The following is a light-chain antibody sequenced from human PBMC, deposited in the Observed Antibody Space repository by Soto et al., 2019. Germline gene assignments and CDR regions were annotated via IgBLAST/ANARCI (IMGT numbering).Light chain of an antibody. CDR1: SSDVGGYIY. CDR3: TSYTTSSDYV. V-gene: IGLV2-14*01. CDR2: DVT. J-gene: IGLJ1*01. Sequence: QSALTQPASVSGSPGQSITISCTGTSSDVGGYIYVSWYQQHPGKAPKLMIYDVTSRPSGVSYRFSGSKSGNTASLTISGLPAEDEADYSCTSYTTSSDYVYGNGTKLTV.